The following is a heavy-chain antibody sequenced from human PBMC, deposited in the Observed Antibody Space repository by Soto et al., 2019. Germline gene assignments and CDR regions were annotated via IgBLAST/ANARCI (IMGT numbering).Heavy chain of an antibody. V-gene: IGHV3-11*01. CDR1: GFTFSDYY. CDR2: ISYSGSTI. CDR3: ARDNLAFDI. J-gene: IGHJ3*02. Sequence: GGSLRLSCAASGFTFSDYYMRWIRQAPGKGLEWVSYISYSGSTIYYADSVKGRFTISRDNAKNSLYLQMNSLRAEDTAVYYCARDNLAFDIWGRGTMVTVSS.